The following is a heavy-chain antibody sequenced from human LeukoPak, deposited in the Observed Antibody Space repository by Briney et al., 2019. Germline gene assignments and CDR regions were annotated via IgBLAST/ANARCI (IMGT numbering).Heavy chain of an antibody. D-gene: IGHD6-19*01. V-gene: IGHV3-30*02. CDR3: AKIQWLARKYDAFDI. CDR1: GFTFSSYG. CDR2: IRYDGSNK. J-gene: IGHJ3*02. Sequence: SGGSLRLSCAASGFTFSSYGMHWVRQAPGKGLEWVAFIRYDGSNKYYADSVKGRFPISRDNSKNTLYLQMNSLRAEDTAVYYCAKIQWLARKYDAFDIWGQGTMVTVSS.